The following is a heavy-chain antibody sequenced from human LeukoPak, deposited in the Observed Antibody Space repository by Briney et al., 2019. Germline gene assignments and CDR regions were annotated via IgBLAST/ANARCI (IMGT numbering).Heavy chain of an antibody. CDR2: ISAYNGNT. CDR3: AREISVRRGSGYSR. D-gene: IGHD3-22*01. J-gene: IGHJ4*02. Sequence: ASVKVSCKASGYTVTSYGISWVRQAPGQGLEWMGWISAYNGNTNYAQKLQGRVTMTTDTSTSTAYMELRSLRSDDTAVYYCAREISVRRGSGYSRWGQGTLVTVSS. V-gene: IGHV1-18*01. CDR1: GYTVTSYG.